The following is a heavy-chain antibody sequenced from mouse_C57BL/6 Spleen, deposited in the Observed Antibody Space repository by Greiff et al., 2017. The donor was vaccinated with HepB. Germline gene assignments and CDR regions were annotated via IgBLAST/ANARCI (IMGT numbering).Heavy chain of an antibody. D-gene: IGHD1-1*01. CDR3: TREAPIYYYGSWFAY. Sequence: QVTLKECGAELVRPGASVTLSCKASGYTFTDYEMHWVKQTPVHGLEWIGAIDPETGGTAYNQKFKGKAILTADKSSSTAYMELRSLTSEDSAVYYCTREAPIYYYGSWFAYWGQGTLVTVSA. CDR1: GYTFTDYE. J-gene: IGHJ3*01. V-gene: IGHV1-15*01. CDR2: IDPETGGT.